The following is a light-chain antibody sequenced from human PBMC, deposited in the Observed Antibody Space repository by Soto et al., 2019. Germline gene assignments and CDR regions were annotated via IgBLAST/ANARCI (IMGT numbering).Light chain of an antibody. CDR2: EVT. CDR1: GNVGSFKY. CDR3: SSYSSTWV. J-gene: IGLJ3*02. V-gene: IGLV2-14*01. Sequence: QSVLTQPASVSGSPGQSITMSCTGIGNVGSFKYVSWYQHHPGKAPKLLIYEVTNRPSGVSNRFSGSKSANTASLTISGLQAEDEAHYYCSSYSSTWVFGGGTKVTVL.